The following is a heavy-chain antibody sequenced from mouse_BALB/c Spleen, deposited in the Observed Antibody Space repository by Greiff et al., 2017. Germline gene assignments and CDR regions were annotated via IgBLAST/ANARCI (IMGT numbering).Heavy chain of an antibody. CDR2: ISSGSSTI. V-gene: IGHV5-17*02. J-gene: IGHJ4*01. CDR3: ARGYYRYDGDAMDY. CDR1: GFTFSSFG. D-gene: IGHD2-14*01. Sequence: EVHLVESGGGLVQPGGSRKLSCAASGFTFSSFGMHWVRQAPEKGLEWVAYISSGSSTIYYADTVKGRFTISRDNPKNTLFLQMTSLRSEDTAMYYCARGYYRYDGDAMDYWGQGTSVTVSS.